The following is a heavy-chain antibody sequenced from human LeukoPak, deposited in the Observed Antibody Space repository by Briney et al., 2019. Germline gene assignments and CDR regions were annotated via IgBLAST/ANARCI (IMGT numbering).Heavy chain of an antibody. CDR3: ARGTGSKEIDY. Sequence: SETLSLTCAVYGGSFSGYYWSWIRQPPGKGLEWIGEINHSGSTNYNPSLKSRVTISVATSMTQFSLKLSSVTAADTAVYYCARGTGSKEIDYWGQGTLVTVSS. CDR2: INHSGST. CDR1: GGSFSGYY. V-gene: IGHV4-34*01. J-gene: IGHJ4*02.